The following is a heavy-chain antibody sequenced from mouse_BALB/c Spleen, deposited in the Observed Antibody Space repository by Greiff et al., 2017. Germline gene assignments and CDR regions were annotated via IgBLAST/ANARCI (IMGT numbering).Heavy chain of an antibody. V-gene: IGHV5-9-1*01. Sequence: DVMLVESGGGLVKPGGSLKLSCAASGFTFSSYAMSWVRQTPEKRLEWVATISSGGSYNYYPDSVKGRFTISRDNAKNTLYLQMSSLRSEDTAMYYCARRGSYGNYFDYWGQGTTLTVSS. D-gene: IGHD2-1*01. CDR1: GFTFSSYA. J-gene: IGHJ2*01. CDR3: ARRGSYGNYFDY. CDR2: ISSGGSYN.